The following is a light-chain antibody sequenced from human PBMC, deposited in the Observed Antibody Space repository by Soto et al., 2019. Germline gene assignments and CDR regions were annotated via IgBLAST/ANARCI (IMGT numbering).Light chain of an antibody. CDR3: AAWDDTLNGLYV. J-gene: IGLJ1*01. V-gene: IGLV1-44*01. Sequence: QSLLTQPASASGTPGQRFTISCSGSISNIGSNTVSWYQHLPGTAPKLLIYSNNQRPSGVPDRFSGSKSGTSYSLAISGLQSEDEDDYYCAAWDDTLNGLYVFGTGTKVTV. CDR1: ISNIGSNT. CDR2: SNN.